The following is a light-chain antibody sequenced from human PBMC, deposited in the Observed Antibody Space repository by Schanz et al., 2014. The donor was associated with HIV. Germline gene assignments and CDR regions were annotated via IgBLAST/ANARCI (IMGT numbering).Light chain of an antibody. J-gene: IGLJ2*01. Sequence: QSALTQPASVSGSPGQSITISCTGTRNDVGTYNLVSWYQQHPGKAPQLMIYDVSKRPSGVPDRFSGSKSVNSASLAITGLQAEDEADYYCQSFDRSLGRVVFGGGTKVTVL. CDR3: QSFDRSLGRVV. V-gene: IGLV2-14*02. CDR2: DVS. CDR1: RNDVGTYNL.